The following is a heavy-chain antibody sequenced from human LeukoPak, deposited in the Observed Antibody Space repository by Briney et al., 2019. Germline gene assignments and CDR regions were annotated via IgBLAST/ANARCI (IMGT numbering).Heavy chain of an antibody. CDR3: AKALGGSGTYYNAY. V-gene: IGHV3-23*01. Sequence: PGGSLRLSCAASGFTFSSYAMSWVRQAPGKGLEWVSAISGSGAATYYADSVKGRFTISRDNSKNTLYLQMNSLRAEDTAVYYCAKALGGSGTYYNAYWGQGTLVTVSS. CDR2: ISGSGAAT. CDR1: GFTFSSYA. D-gene: IGHD3-10*01. J-gene: IGHJ4*02.